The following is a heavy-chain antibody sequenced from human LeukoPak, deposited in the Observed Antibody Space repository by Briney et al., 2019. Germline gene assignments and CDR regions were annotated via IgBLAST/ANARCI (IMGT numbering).Heavy chain of an antibody. J-gene: IGHJ4*02. Sequence: PGRSLRLSCAASGFTFDDYAMHWVRQALGKGLEWVSGISWNSGSIGYADSVKGRFTISRDNAKNSLYLQMNSLRAEDTALYYCAKGSNYYDSSGYLGQPFDYWGQGTLVTVSS. CDR2: ISWNSGSI. CDR1: GFTFDDYA. CDR3: AKGSNYYDSSGYLGQPFDY. V-gene: IGHV3-9*01. D-gene: IGHD3-22*01.